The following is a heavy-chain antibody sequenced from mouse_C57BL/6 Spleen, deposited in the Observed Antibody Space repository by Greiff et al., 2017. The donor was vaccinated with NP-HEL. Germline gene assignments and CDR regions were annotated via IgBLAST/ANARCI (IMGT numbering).Heavy chain of an antibody. Sequence: VQLKESGPELVKPGASVKISCKASGYSFTDYNMNWVKQSNGKSLEWIGVINPNYGTTSYNQKFKGKATLTVDQSSSTAYMQLNSLTSEDSAVYYCAHYGSSPYAMDYWGQGTSVTVSS. CDR3: AHYGSSPYAMDY. V-gene: IGHV1-39*01. D-gene: IGHD1-1*01. CDR2: INPNYGTT. J-gene: IGHJ4*01. CDR1: GYSFTDYN.